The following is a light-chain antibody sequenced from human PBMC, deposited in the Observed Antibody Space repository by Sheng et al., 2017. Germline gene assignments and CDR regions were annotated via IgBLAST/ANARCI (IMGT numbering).Light chain of an antibody. V-gene: IGKV3-15*01. CDR3: QHYNSWPLT. Sequence: ETVMTQSPATLSVSPGERATLSCRASESVGNNLAWYQQKPGQSPRLLIHGTSTRATGIPARFSGSGSGTEFTLTISSLQSDDSAVYYCQHYNSWPLTFGGGTKVEIK. CDR2: GTS. J-gene: IGKJ4*01. CDR1: ESVGNN.